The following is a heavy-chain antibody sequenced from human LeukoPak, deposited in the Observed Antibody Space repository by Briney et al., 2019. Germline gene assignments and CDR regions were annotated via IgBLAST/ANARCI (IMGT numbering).Heavy chain of an antibody. Sequence: GGSLRLSCAASGFTFSNYEMNWVRQAPGKGLEWVSYISSSGSTIFYADSVKGRFTISRDNAKNSLYLQMNSLRAEDTAVYYCAREIPGRIHRYYFDYWGQGTLVTVSS. V-gene: IGHV3-48*03. CDR3: AREIPGRIHRYYFDY. CDR2: ISSSGSTI. D-gene: IGHD5-18*01. CDR1: GFTFSNYE. J-gene: IGHJ4*02.